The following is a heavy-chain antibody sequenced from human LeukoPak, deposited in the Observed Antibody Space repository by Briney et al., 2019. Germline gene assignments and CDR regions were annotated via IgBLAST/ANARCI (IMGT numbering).Heavy chain of an antibody. Sequence: ASVKVSCKASGGTFTSYAITWVRQAPGQGLEWMGIINPSGGSTSYAQKFQGRVTMTRDMSTSTVYMELSSLRSEDTAVYYCARDQGEARGDYGYAFDIWGQGTMVTVSS. CDR1: GGTFTSYA. CDR2: INPSGGST. V-gene: IGHV1-46*01. CDR3: ARDQGEARGDYGYAFDI. J-gene: IGHJ3*02. D-gene: IGHD4-17*01.